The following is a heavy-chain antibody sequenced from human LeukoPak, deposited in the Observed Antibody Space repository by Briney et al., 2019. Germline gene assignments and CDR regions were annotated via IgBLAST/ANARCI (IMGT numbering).Heavy chain of an antibody. D-gene: IGHD5-18*01. J-gene: IGHJ4*02. CDR2: INHSGST. Sequence: SETLSLTCAVYGGSFSGYYWSWIRQPPGKGLEWIGEINHSGSTNYNPSLKSRFTISVDTSKNQFSLKLSSVTAADTAVYYCARKRGYSYDGRFDYWGQGTLVTVSS. V-gene: IGHV4-34*01. CDR1: GGSFSGYY. CDR3: ARKRGYSYDGRFDY.